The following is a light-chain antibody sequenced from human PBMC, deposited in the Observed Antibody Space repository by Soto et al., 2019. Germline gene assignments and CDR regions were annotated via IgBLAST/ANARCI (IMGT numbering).Light chain of an antibody. Sequence: QSVLTQPRSVSGSPGQSVTISCTGTRSDVGGYNYVSWYQQHPGKAPKRMIYDVSKRPSGVPDRFSGSKSGNTASLTISGLQAEDEADYYCCSYAGSYPHVVFGGGTKLTVL. V-gene: IGLV2-11*01. CDR1: RSDVGGYNY. CDR3: CSYAGSYPHVV. CDR2: DVS. J-gene: IGLJ2*01.